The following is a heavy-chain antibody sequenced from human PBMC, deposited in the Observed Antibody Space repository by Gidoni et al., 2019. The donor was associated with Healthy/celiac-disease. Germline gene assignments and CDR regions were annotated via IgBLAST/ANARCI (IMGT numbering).Heavy chain of an antibody. J-gene: IGHJ6*02. Sequence: EVQLVQSGAEVRKPGESLKISCKGSGYSFTSYWIGWVRQMPGKGLEWMGIIYPGDSDTRYSPSFQGQVTISADKSISTAYLQWSSLKASDTAMYYCARGSGTYYDILTGSAWGGMDVWGQGTTVTVSS. CDR1: GYSFTSYW. D-gene: IGHD3-9*01. V-gene: IGHV5-51*01. CDR2: IYPGDSDT. CDR3: ARGSGTYYDILTGSAWGGMDV.